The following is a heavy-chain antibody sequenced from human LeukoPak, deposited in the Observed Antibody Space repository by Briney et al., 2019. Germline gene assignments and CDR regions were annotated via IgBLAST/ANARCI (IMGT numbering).Heavy chain of an antibody. Sequence: SETLSLTCTVSGGSISSGGYYWSWIRQHPGKGLEWIGYIYYSGSTYYNPSLKSRVTISVDTSKNQFSLKVSSVTAADTAVYYCARTLGWASSRYPFDGWGQGTLVAVSS. D-gene: IGHD3-16*02. J-gene: IGHJ4*02. CDR3: ARTLGWASSRYPFDG. CDR2: IYYSGST. V-gene: IGHV4-31*03. CDR1: GGSISSGGYY.